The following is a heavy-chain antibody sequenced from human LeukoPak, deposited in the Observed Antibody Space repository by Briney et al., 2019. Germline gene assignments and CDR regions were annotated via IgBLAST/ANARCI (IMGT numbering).Heavy chain of an antibody. CDR1: TFAFSSYS. V-gene: IGHV3-48*04. J-gene: IGHJ2*01. D-gene: IGHD6-13*01. CDR2: ISSSSSTI. Sequence: GGSLRLSCGASTFAFSSYSMNWVRQAPGKGLEWVSHISSSSSTIFYADSVKGRFTISRDNAKNSLFLQMDSLRAEDTAVYYCAGAAAGMGYFDLWGRGTLVTVSS. CDR3: AGAAAGMGYFDL.